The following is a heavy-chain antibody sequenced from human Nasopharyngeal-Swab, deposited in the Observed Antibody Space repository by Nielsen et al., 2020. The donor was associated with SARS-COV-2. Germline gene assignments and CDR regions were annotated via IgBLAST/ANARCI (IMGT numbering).Heavy chain of an antibody. D-gene: IGHD3-10*01. V-gene: IGHV3-7*01. J-gene: IGHJ5*02. Sequence: WIRQPPGKGLEWGANIKQDGSEKYYVDSVKGRFTISRDNAKNSLYLQMNSLRAEDTAVYYCARDLGITMVRGVTRDNWFDPWGQGTLVTVSS. CDR3: ARDLGITMVRGVTRDNWFDP. CDR2: IKQDGSEK.